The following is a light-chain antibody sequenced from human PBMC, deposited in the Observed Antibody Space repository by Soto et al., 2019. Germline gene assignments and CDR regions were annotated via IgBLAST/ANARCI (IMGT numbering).Light chain of an antibody. CDR1: QSVSSY. Sequence: EIVLTQSPATLSLSPGERAALSCRASQSVSSYLAWTQQKPGQAPRLLIYDASKRAPGIPARFTGSGSGTDFTLTISSLEPEDFAVYFCQQRSNWPSTCGGGTKVEI. J-gene: IGKJ4*01. CDR3: QQRSNWPST. V-gene: IGKV3-11*01. CDR2: DAS.